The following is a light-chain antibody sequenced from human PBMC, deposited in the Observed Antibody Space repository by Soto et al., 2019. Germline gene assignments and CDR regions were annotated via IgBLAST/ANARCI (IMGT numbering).Light chain of an antibody. J-gene: IGKJ4*01. CDR3: QQLNSYPFT. CDR1: QGISSY. V-gene: IGKV1-9*01. Sequence: DIQLTQSPSFLSASVGDRVTITSRASQGISSYLACYQQKPGKAPKLRIDAASTLQSGVPSRLSGSGSGTEFTLTISCLQPQDFETDYCQQLNSYPFTFGGGTKVEIK. CDR2: AAS.